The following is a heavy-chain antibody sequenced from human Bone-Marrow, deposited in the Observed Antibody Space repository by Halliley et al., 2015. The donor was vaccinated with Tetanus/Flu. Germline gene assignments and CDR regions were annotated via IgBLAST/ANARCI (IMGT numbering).Heavy chain of an antibody. V-gene: IGHV3-30*03. D-gene: IGHD3-10*01. Sequence: SLRLSCAASGFTFRSYGMHWVRQAPGKGLEWVAVISFDGSAKFYADSVKGRFTISRDNSKDTLFLQMDSLRAEDTAVYYCARPDFRGFGDHPLSYLTFAVDVWGQGTTITVS. CDR2: ISFDGSAK. CDR3: ARPDFRGFGDHPLSYLTFAVDV. CDR1: GFTFRSYG. J-gene: IGHJ6*02.